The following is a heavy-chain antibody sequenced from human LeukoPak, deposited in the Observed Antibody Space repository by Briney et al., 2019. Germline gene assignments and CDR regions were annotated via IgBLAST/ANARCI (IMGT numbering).Heavy chain of an antibody. D-gene: IGHD4-17*01. Sequence: SETLSLTCTVSGGSISSSSYYWGWIRQPPGKGLEWIGSIYYSGSTYYNPSLKSRVTISVDTSKNQFSLKLSSVTAADTAVYYCARLYGDYSVYYWGQGTLATVSS. CDR3: ARLYGDYSVYY. CDR2: IYYSGST. V-gene: IGHV4-39*01. CDR1: GGSISSSSYY. J-gene: IGHJ4*02.